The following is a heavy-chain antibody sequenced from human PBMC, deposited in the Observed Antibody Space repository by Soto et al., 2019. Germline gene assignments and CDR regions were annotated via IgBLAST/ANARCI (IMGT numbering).Heavy chain of an antibody. D-gene: IGHD4-4*01. Sequence: QVQLVESGGGVVQPGRSLRLSCAAPGFTFSSYAMHWVRQAPGKGLEWGAVISYDGSNKYYADSVKGRFTISRDNSKNPLYLQMNSLRAEDTAVYYCARPLWRNDYNWGYFDLWGRGTLVTVSS. J-gene: IGHJ2*01. CDR2: ISYDGSNK. CDR1: GFTFSSYA. CDR3: ARPLWRNDYNWGYFDL. V-gene: IGHV3-30-3*01.